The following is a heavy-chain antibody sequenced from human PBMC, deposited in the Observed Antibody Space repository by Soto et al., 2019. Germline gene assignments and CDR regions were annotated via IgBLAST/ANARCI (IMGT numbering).Heavy chain of an antibody. V-gene: IGHV4-34*01. CDR1: GGSFSGYY. J-gene: IGHJ4*02. CDR3: ARGRQFAYCGGDCYSGEDFDY. CDR2: INHSGST. D-gene: IGHD2-21*02. Sequence: SETLSLTCAVYGGSFSGYYWSWIRQPPGKGLEWIGEINHSGSTNYNPSLKSRVTISVDTSKNQFSLKLSSVTAADTAVYYCARGRQFAYCGGDCYSGEDFDYWGQGTLVTVS.